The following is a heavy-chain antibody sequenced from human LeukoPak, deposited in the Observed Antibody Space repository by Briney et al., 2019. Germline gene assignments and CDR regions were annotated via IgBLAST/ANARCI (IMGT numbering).Heavy chain of an antibody. CDR3: ASTENCDY. CDR1: GYTFTAYY. V-gene: IGHV1-2*02. J-gene: IGHJ4*02. CDR2: INPYSGGT. Sequence: ASVKVSCKASGYTFTAYYMHWVQQAPGQGLEWVGWINPYSGGTNYAQKFQGRVTMTRDTSISTAYMELSGLRSDDAAVYCCASTENCDYWGQGTLVTVSS.